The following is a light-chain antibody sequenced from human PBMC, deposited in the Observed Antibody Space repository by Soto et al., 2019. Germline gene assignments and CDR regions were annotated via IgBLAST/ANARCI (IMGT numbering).Light chain of an antibody. V-gene: IGKV3-15*01. CDR1: QSVSSY. Sequence: DIVMTQSPSTLSVSPGERATLSCRASQSVSSYLAWYQQKPGQAPRLLIYGASTRATGIPARFSGSGSGTDFTLTIRSLQSEDFAVYYCQQSNNWPPYTFGQGTKLESK. CDR3: QQSNNWPPYT. J-gene: IGKJ2*01. CDR2: GAS.